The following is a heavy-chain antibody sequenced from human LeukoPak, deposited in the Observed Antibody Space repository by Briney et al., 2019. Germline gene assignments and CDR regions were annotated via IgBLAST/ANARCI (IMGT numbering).Heavy chain of an antibody. CDR2: INAGNGNT. V-gene: IGHV1-3*01. D-gene: IGHD3-22*01. CDR3: ARGMGYYYDSSGPVDY. CDR1: GYTFTSYA. Sequence: GASVKVSCKASGYTFTSYAMHWVRQAPGQRLGRMGWINAGNGNTKYSQKFQGRVTITRDTSASTAYMELSSLRSEDTAVYYCARGMGYYYDSSGPVDYWGQGTLVTVSS. J-gene: IGHJ4*02.